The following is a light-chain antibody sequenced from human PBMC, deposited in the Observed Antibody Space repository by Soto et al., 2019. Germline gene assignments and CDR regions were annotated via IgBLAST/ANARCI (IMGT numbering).Light chain of an antibody. CDR2: GAS. J-gene: IGKJ1*01. CDR3: QHYNTYPWT. Sequence: DIQMTQSPSTLSASVGDRVTITCRASKSISTWLAWYQHRPGKAPKLLIYGASTLESGVPSRFSGSGSGTEFTLTISSLQPDDFAAYYCQHYNTYPWTFCHGTKVEIK. V-gene: IGKV1-5*01. CDR1: KSISTW.